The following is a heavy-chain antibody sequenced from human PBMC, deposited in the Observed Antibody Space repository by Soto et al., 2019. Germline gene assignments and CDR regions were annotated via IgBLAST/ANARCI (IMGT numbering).Heavy chain of an antibody. Sequence: QVQLVQSGAEVKKPGSSVNVSCKTSGGTFGNSAVTWVRQAPGQGLEWLGGIVPMFGTANYAQKFQGRVTITAAESTTTXSXEXXSLNTDDTAVYYCARDGDPQSAFWSGPLGGGRFDPWGQGTLVTVSS. J-gene: IGHJ5*02. CDR3: ARDGDPQSAFWSGPLGGGRFDP. CDR1: GGTFGNSA. V-gene: IGHV1-69*12. D-gene: IGHD3-3*01. CDR2: IVPMFGTA.